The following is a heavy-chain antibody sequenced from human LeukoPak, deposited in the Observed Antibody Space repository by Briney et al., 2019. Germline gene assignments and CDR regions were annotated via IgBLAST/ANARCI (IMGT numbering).Heavy chain of an antibody. CDR1: GFTFDDYA. CDR2: ISYDGSNK. D-gene: IGHD3-16*02. Sequence: GRSLRLSCAASGFTFDDYAMHWVRQAPGKGLEWVAVISYDGSNKYYADSVKGRFTISRDNSKNTLYLQMNSLRAEDTAVYYCAGELSPSSYYYYGMDVWGQGTTVTVSS. J-gene: IGHJ6*02. V-gene: IGHV3-30*03. CDR3: AGELSPSSYYYYGMDV.